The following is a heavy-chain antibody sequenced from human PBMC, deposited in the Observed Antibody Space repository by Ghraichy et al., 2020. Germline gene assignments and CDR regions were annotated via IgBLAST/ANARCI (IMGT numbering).Heavy chain of an antibody. CDR2: ISSFSSTI. D-gene: IGHD3-3*01. CDR3: ARLGYYRVPFDY. CDR1: GFTFSSYS. V-gene: IGHV3-48*01. Sequence: GVLNISCAASGFTFSSYSMNWVRQAPGKGLEWVSYISSFSSTIYYADSVKGRFTISRDNAKNSLYLQMNSLRAEDTAVYYCARLGYYRVPFDYWGQGTLVTVSS. J-gene: IGHJ4*02.